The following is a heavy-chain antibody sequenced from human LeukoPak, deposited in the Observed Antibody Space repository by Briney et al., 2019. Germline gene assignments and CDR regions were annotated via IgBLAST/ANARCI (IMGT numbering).Heavy chain of an antibody. CDR1: GFTFSSYA. CDR2: ISGSGGST. Sequence: GGSLRLSCAASGFTFSSYAMSCVRQAPGKGLECVSAISGSGGSTYYADSVKGRFTISRDNSKNTLYLQMNSLRAEDTAVYYCAKDLGGDLIFDYWGQGTLVTVSS. V-gene: IGHV3-23*01. D-gene: IGHD2-21*02. J-gene: IGHJ4*02. CDR3: AKDLGGDLIFDY.